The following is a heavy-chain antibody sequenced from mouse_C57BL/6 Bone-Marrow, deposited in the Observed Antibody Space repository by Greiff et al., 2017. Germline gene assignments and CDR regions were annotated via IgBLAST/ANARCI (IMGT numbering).Heavy chain of an antibody. CDR2: FNYDGSST. CDR3: ARDPGRNYFDY. J-gene: IGHJ2*01. Sequence: EVQLVESEGGLVQPGSSMKLSCTASGFTFSDYYMAWVRQVPEKGLEWVANFNYDGSSTYYLDSLKSRFIISRDNAKNILYLQMSSLKSEDTATYYCARDPGRNYFDYWGQGTTLTVSS. D-gene: IGHD4-1*01. CDR1: GFTFSDYY. V-gene: IGHV5-16*01.